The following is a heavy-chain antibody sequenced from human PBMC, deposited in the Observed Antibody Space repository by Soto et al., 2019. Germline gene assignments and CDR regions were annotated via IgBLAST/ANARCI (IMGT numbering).Heavy chain of an antibody. Sequence: GGSLRLSCAASGFTFSSYAMSWVRQAPGKGLVWVSRINSDGSSTYYADSVKGRFTISRDNSKNTLYLQMNSLRAEDTAVYYCATPLRVFGAPWGQGTLVTVSS. CDR1: GFTFSSYA. J-gene: IGHJ5*02. V-gene: IGHV3-23*01. CDR3: ATPLRVFGAP. D-gene: IGHD3-3*01. CDR2: INSDGSST.